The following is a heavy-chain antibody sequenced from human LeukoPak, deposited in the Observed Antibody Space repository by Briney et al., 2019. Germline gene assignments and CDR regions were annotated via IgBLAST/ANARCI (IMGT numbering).Heavy chain of an antibody. Sequence: PGGSLRLSCAASGFTFSSYSMNWVRQAPGKGLEWVSYISSSSSTIYYADSVKGRFTISRDNAKNSLYLQMNSLRAEDTAVYYCARDRSSYYDYVWGSVTSFDYWGQGTLVTVSS. CDR3: ARDRSSYYDYVWGSVTSFDY. D-gene: IGHD3-16*01. V-gene: IGHV3-48*04. CDR2: ISSSSSTI. J-gene: IGHJ4*02. CDR1: GFTFSSYS.